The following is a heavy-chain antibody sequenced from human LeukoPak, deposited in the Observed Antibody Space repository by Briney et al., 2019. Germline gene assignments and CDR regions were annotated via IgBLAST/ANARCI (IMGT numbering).Heavy chain of an antibody. D-gene: IGHD2-2*01. CDR1: GFTFSSYA. CDR3: AKDPEYCCSTSCYHSTGDY. J-gene: IGHJ4*02. CDR2: ISGSGGST. V-gene: IGHV3-23*01. Sequence: QSGGSLRLSCAASGFTFSSYAMSWVRQAPGKGLEWVSAISGSGGSTYYADSVKGRFTISRDNSKNTLYLQMNSLRAEDTAVYYCAKDPEYCCSTSCYHSTGDYWGQGTLVTVSS.